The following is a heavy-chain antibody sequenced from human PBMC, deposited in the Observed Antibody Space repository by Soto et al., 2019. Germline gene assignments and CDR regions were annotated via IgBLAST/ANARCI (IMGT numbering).Heavy chain of an antibody. J-gene: IGHJ4*02. V-gene: IGHV2-5*02. CDR1: GFSLTTRGVG. D-gene: IGHD3-22*01. CDR3: AHTCWYNGSGFSHFDY. Sequence: QITLKESGPTVVRPSQILSVTCTFSGFSLTTRGVGVGWVRQPPGKALEWLALIYWDDDKRYSPSLKSRLTIAKETSKNQAVLTVTNMAPVDSGTYYCAHTCWYNGSGFSHFDYWGQGALVTVSS. CDR2: IYWDDDK.